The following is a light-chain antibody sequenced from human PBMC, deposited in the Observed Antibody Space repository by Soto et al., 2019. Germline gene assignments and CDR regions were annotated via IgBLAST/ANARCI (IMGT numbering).Light chain of an antibody. J-gene: IGLJ1*01. CDR3: SSFTRINTYV. CDR1: SSDVGGYDH. Sequence: HSVLTQPASVSGSPGQSITISCTGTSSDVGGYDHVSWYQQHPGKAPKLMIYDVSNRPSGVSNRFSGSKSGNTASLTISGLQAEDEGDYYCSSFTRINTYVFGTGTKVTVL. V-gene: IGLV2-14*03. CDR2: DVS.